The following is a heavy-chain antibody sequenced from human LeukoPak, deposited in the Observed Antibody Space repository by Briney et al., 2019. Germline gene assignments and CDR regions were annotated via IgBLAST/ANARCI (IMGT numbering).Heavy chain of an antibody. V-gene: IGHV3-48*03. J-gene: IGHJ4*02. CDR2: ISSSGGTI. Sequence: GGSLRLSCAASGFTFSSYEMNWVRQAPGKGLEWISYISSSGGTIYYADSVKGRFTISRDNAKNSLYLQMNSLRAEVTAVYYCARDVAPIDYWGQGTLVTVSS. CDR3: ARDVAPIDY. CDR1: GFTFSSYE.